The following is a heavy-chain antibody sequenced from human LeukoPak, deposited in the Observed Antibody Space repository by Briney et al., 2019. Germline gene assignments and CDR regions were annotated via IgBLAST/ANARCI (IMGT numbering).Heavy chain of an antibody. CDR3: ARGVWGSYFYRDY. D-gene: IGHD3-16*01. CDR1: GYTFTGYY. Sequence: ASVKVSCKASGYTFTGYYMHWVRQATGQGLEWMGWMNPNSGNTGYAQKFQGRVTMTRNTSISTAYMELSSLRSEDTAVYYCARGVWGSYFYRDYWGQGTLVTVSS. V-gene: IGHV1-8*02. J-gene: IGHJ4*02. CDR2: MNPNSGNT.